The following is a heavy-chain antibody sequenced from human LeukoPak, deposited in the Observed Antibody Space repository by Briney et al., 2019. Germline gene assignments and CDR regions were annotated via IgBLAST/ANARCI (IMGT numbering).Heavy chain of an antibody. V-gene: IGHV4-39*01. CDR1: GGSISSSSYY. CDR2: IYYSGST. Sequence: SETLSLTCTVSGGSISSSSYYWDWIRQPPGEGLEWIGSIYYSGSTYYKPSFKSRVTISVDTSKNQFSLKLSSVTAADTAVYYCARRTYGSGTYYYNWFDPWGQRTLVTVSP. D-gene: IGHD3-10*01. CDR3: ARRTYGSGTYYYNWFDP. J-gene: IGHJ5*02.